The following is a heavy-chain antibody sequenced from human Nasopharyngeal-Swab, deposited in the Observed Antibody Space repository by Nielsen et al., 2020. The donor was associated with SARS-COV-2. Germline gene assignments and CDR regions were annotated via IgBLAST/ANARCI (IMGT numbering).Heavy chain of an antibody. Sequence: GGSLRLSCAASGFTVSSSYMSWVRQAPGKGLEWISLIFSGGSAYYAGSVEGRFTVSRDESRNTLYLQMNNLRAEDTAVYYCTRRNDCWGQGTLVTVSS. CDR2: IFSGGSA. CDR3: TRRNDC. J-gene: IGHJ4*02. V-gene: IGHV3-53*01. CDR1: GFTVSSSY.